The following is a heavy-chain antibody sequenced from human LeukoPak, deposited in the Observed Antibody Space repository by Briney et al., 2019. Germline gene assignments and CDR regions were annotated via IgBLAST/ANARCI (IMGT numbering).Heavy chain of an antibody. CDR3: ARLVYDSSGYYDY. J-gene: IGHJ4*02. Sequence: SETLSLTCTVSGGSISSSSYYWGWIRQPPGKGLEWIGSIYYSGSTYYNPSLKSRVTISVDTSKHQFSLKLSSVTAADTAVYYCARLVYDSSGYYDYWGQGTLVTVSS. CDR1: GGSISSSSYY. D-gene: IGHD3-22*01. V-gene: IGHV4-39*01. CDR2: IYYSGST.